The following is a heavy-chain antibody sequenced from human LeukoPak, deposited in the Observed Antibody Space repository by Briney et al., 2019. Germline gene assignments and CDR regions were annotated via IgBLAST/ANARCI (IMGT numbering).Heavy chain of an antibody. CDR3: ARGSRIVGAMNDAFDI. D-gene: IGHD1-26*01. J-gene: IGHJ3*02. CDR2: INPNSGGT. V-gene: IGHV1-2*02. CDR1: GYTFTGYY. Sequence: ASVKVSCKASGYTFTGYYMHWVRQAPGQGLEWMGWINPNSGGTNYAQKFQGRVTMTRDTSISTAYMELSRLRSDDTAVYYCARGSRIVGAMNDAFDIWGQGTMVTVSS.